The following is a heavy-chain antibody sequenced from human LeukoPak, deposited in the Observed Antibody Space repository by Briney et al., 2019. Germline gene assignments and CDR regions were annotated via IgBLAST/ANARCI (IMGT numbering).Heavy chain of an antibody. D-gene: IGHD3-16*01. CDR1: GFTFSSYG. CDR2: ISYDGSNK. Sequence: PGGSLRLSCAASGFTFSSYGMHWVRQAPGKGLEWVAVISYDGSNKYYADSVKGRFTISRDNSKSTLYLQMNSLRAEDTAVYYCAKDGGSLYYYYYYGMDVWGQGTTVTVSS. J-gene: IGHJ6*02. V-gene: IGHV3-30*18. CDR3: AKDGGSLYYYYYYGMDV.